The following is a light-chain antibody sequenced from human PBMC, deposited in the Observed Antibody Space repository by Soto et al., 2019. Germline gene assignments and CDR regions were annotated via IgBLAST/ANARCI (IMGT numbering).Light chain of an antibody. CDR3: GSWDSSLSAYV. CDR1: SSNIGGNS. Sequence: QAVVTQPPSVSAAPGQGVPISCSGSSSNIGGNSVSWYQQLPGTAPKLLISDDDKRPSGIPDRLSGSKSGTSATLGITGFQTGDEADYYCGSWDSSLSAYVFGTGTKVTVL. J-gene: IGLJ1*01. V-gene: IGLV1-51*01. CDR2: DDD.